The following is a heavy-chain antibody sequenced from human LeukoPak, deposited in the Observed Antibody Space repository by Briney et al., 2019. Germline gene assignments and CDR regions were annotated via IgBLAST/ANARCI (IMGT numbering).Heavy chain of an antibody. Sequence: ASVKVSCKASGYTFTSYAMNWVRQAPGQGLEWMGWINPNSGGTNYAQKFQGRVTMTRDTSISTAYMELSRLRSDDTAVYYCARGTIFGVVIMSDWGQGTLVTVSS. CDR1: GYTFTSYA. V-gene: IGHV1-2*02. CDR3: ARGTIFGVVIMSD. D-gene: IGHD3-3*01. J-gene: IGHJ4*02. CDR2: INPNSGGT.